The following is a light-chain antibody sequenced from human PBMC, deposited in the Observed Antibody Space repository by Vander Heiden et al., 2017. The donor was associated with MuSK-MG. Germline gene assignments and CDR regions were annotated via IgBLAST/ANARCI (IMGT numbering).Light chain of an antibody. CDR3: QQSYSTHS. J-gene: IGKJ3*01. Sequence: DIQMTQSPFSLSASVGDRVTITCRASQSISSYLNWYQQKPGKAPKLLIYAASKWQGGVPSRFSGSGSGTDFTLTISRLQREDFATYYWQQSYSTHSFGHGTKVDFK. CDR2: AAS. V-gene: IGKV1-39*01. CDR1: QSISSY.